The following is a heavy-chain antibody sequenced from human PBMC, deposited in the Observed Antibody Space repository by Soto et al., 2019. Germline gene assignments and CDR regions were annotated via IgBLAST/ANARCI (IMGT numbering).Heavy chain of an antibody. CDR1: GGSFSGYY. Sequence: SETLSLTCAVYGGSFSGYYWSWIRQPPGKGLEWIGEINHSGSTNYNPSLKSRGTISVDTSKNQFSLKLSSVTAADTAVYYCARGTKANRYYYGSGSYPYLYWYFDLWGRGTLVTVSS. CDR3: ARGTKANRYYYGSGSYPYLYWYFDL. D-gene: IGHD3-10*01. J-gene: IGHJ2*01. CDR2: INHSGST. V-gene: IGHV4-34*01.